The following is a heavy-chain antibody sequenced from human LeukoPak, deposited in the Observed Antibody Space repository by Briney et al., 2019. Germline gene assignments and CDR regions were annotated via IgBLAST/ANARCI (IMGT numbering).Heavy chain of an antibody. CDR1: GFTFSSYG. CDR2: IRYDGSNK. V-gene: IGHV3-30*02. Sequence: GGSLRLSCAASGFTFSSYGMHWVRQAPGKGLERVAFIRYDGSNKYYADSVKGRFTISRDNSKNTLYLQMNSLRAEDTAVYYCAKVGEYYDFWSGYSDYWGQGTLVTVSS. J-gene: IGHJ4*02. CDR3: AKVGEYYDFWSGYSDY. D-gene: IGHD3-3*01.